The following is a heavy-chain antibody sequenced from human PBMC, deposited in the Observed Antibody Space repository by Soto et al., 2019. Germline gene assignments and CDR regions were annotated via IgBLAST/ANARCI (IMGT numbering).Heavy chain of an antibody. D-gene: IGHD2-2*01. J-gene: IGHJ4*02. CDR3: ARDSLVVPAAIYY. V-gene: IGHV4-30-4*01. CDR1: GGSISSGDYY. Sequence: SETLSLTCTVSGGSISSGDYYWSWIRQPPGKGLEWIGYIYYSGSTYYNPSLKSRVTISVDTSKNQFSLKLSSVTAADTAVYYCARDSLVVPAAIYYWGQGTLVTV. CDR2: IYYSGST.